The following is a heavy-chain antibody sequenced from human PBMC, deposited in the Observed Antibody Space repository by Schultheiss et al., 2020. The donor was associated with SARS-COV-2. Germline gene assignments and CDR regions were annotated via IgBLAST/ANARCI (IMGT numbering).Heavy chain of an antibody. CDR1: GGSISSGDYY. CDR3: ASTSDIVVAVATA. J-gene: IGHJ1*01. CDR2: IYYSGST. Sequence: SETLSLTCTVSGGSISSGDYYWSWIRQPPGKGLEWIGYIYYSGSTNYNPSLKSRVTISVDTSKNQFSLKLSSVTAADTAVYYCASTSDIVVAVATAWGQGTLVTVSS. D-gene: IGHD2-15*01. V-gene: IGHV4-61*08.